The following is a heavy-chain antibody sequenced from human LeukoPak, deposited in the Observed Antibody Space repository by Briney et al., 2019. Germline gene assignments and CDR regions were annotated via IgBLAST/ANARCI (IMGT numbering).Heavy chain of an antibody. CDR1: GYTFTSYG. V-gene: IGHV1-18*01. D-gene: IGHD3-10*01. J-gene: IGHJ4*02. Sequence: ASVKVSCKASGYTFTSYGISWVRQAPGQGLEWMGWISAYNGNTNYAQKLQGRVTMTTDTSTSTAYMELRSLRSDDTAVYYCARDPSYYYGSGSHYVTPYFDYWGQGTLVTVSS. CDR2: ISAYNGNT. CDR3: ARDPSYYYGSGSHYVTPYFDY.